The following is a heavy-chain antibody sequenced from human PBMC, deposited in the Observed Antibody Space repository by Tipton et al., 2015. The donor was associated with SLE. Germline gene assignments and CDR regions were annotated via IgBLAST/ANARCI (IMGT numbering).Heavy chain of an antibody. D-gene: IGHD3-22*01. CDR2: VHINGDA. CDR3: VRGIVTASRGAFDT. Sequence: TLSLTCTVSGTSISHDYWSWIRQSAGKGMGWIGRVHINGDASYNPSLQSRLTMSVDTSKNQLYLRLSSVTAADTALYYFVRGIVTASRGAFDTWGQGTLVTVSA. CDR1: GTSISHDY. J-gene: IGHJ3*02. V-gene: IGHV4-4*07.